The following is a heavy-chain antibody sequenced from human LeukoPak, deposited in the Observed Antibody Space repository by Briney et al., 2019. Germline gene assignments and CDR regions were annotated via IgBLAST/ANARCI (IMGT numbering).Heavy chain of an antibody. D-gene: IGHD1-26*01. CDR2: ISSSGSTI. CDR1: GFTFSSYE. V-gene: IGHV3-48*03. Sequence: PGGSLRLSCAASGFTFSSYEMNWVRQAPGKGLEWVSYISSSGSTIYYADSVKGRFTISRDNAKNSLYLQMNSLRAEDTAVYYCAKGVVGAATEGVDYWGQGTLVTVSS. J-gene: IGHJ4*02. CDR3: AKGVVGAATEGVDY.